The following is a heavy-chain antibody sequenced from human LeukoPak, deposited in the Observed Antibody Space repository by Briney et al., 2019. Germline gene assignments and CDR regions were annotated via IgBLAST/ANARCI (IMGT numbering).Heavy chain of an antibody. CDR1: GGTFSSYA. CDR2: IIPIFGTA. D-gene: IGHD5-24*01. J-gene: IGHJ4*02. V-gene: IGHV1-69*01. Sequence: SVKVSCKASGGTFSSYAISWVRQAPGQGLEWMGGIIPIFGTANYAQKFQGRVTITADESTSTAYMELSSPRSEDTAVYYCASGRGRWLQIDYWGQGTLVTVSS. CDR3: ASGRGRWLQIDY.